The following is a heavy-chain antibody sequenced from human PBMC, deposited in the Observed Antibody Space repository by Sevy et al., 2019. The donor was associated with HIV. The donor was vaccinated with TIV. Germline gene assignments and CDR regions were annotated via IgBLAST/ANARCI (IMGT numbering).Heavy chain of an antibody. CDR3: SRNGGAYDTGFDP. CDR1: GFTFSNYE. J-gene: IGHJ5*02. Sequence: GGSLRLSCAASGFTFSNYEMNWVRQAPGKGLEWVSNITSSGSSIYYADSVKGRFTISRDNAKNSLYLQMNSLRVEDTAVYYCSRNGGAYDTGFDPWGQGTLVTVSS. V-gene: IGHV3-48*03. CDR2: ITSSGSSI. D-gene: IGHD3-22*01.